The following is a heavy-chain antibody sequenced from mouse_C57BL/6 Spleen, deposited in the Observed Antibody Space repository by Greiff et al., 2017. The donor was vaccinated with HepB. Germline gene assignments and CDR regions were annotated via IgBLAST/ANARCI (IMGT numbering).Heavy chain of an antibody. CDR3: ATYYYGSSYDFDY. J-gene: IGHJ2*01. CDR2: INPGSGGT. CDR1: GYAFTNYL. V-gene: IGHV1-54*01. D-gene: IGHD1-1*01. Sequence: VQLQQSGAELVRPGTSVKVSCKASGYAFTNYLIEWVKQRPGQGLEWIGVINPGSGGTNYNEKFKGKATLTADKSSSTAYMQLSSLTSEDSAVYFCATYYYGSSYDFDYWGQGTTLTVSS.